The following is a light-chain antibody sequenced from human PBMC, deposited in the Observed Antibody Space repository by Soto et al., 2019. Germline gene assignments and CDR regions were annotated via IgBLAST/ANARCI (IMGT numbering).Light chain of an antibody. CDR1: QGISNY. V-gene: IGKV1D-8*01. J-gene: IGKJ4*01. CDR3: QQYYRFPLT. Sequence: VIWMTQSPSLLSASTGDRVTISCRMSQGISNYLAWYQQKPGKAPELLIYAASTLQSGVPSRFSGSGSGTDFTLTISYLQSEDFATYYCQQYYRFPLTFGGGTKVEIK. CDR2: AAS.